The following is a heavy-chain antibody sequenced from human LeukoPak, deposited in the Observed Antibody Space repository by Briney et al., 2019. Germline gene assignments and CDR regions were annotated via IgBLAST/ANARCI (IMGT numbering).Heavy chain of an antibody. D-gene: IGHD3-3*01. CDR3: AAALRFLEWLDVKDY. CDR1: GYTLTELS. V-gene: IGHV1-24*01. Sequence: ASVKVSCKVSGYTLTELSMHWVRQAPGKGLEWMGGFGPEDGETIYAQKFQGRVTMTEDTSTDTAYMELSSLRSEDTAVYYRAAALRFLEWLDVKDYWGQGTLVTVSS. CDR2: FGPEDGET. J-gene: IGHJ4*02.